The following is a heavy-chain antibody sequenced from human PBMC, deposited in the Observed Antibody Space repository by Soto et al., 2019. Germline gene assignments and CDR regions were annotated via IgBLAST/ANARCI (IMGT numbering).Heavy chain of an antibody. CDR3: ARQKRYSSGWDPFDY. CDR1: GGSISSSSYY. Sequence: PSETLSLTCTVSGGSISSSSYYWGWIRQPPGKGLEWIGSIYYSGSTYYNPSLKSRVTISVDTSKNQFSLKLSSVTAADTAVYYCARQKRYSSGWDPFDYWGQGXLVTVYS. V-gene: IGHV4-39*01. CDR2: IYYSGST. D-gene: IGHD6-19*01. J-gene: IGHJ4*02.